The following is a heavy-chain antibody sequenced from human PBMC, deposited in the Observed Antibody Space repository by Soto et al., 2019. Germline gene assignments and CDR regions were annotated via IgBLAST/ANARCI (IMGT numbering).Heavy chain of an antibody. CDR2: IHYSGST. V-gene: IGHV4-31*03. CDR1: GGSISSGAYY. CDR3: ARENRNYYDSSAYYH. J-gene: IGHJ5*02. D-gene: IGHD3-22*01. Sequence: SETLSLTCTVSGGSISSGAYYWSWIRQHPGKGLEWIGYIHYSGSTSYNPSLKSRVTISIDTSKNQFSLKLSPVTAADTAVYYCARENRNYYDSSAYYHWGQGTLVTVSS.